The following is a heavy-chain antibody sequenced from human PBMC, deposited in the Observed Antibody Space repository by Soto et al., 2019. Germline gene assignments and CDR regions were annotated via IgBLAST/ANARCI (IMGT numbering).Heavy chain of an antibody. V-gene: IGHV2-5*02. Sequence: QITLNESGPTVVNPTETLTLTCRFSGFSLTTSGVGVGWIRQSPGKAPEWLALIYWDDDKRYSASLKSRLTITKATSTNQVVLTVSDLDPTDTATYYCAHRVLRTVFGLVTTTAIYFDFWGQGTPVAVSS. CDR2: IYWDDDK. CDR1: GFSLTTSGVG. J-gene: IGHJ4*02. D-gene: IGHD3-3*01. CDR3: AHRVLRTVFGLVTTTAIYFDF.